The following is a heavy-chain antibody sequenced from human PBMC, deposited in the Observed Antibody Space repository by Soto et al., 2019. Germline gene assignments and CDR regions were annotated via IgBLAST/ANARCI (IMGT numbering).Heavy chain of an antibody. D-gene: IGHD4-17*01. V-gene: IGHV4-34*01. Sequence: KASETLSLTCAVYGGSFIGYHWTWIRQPPGRGLDWIGEITHRGSPNYNPSLKSRVTISVDTSKNQFSLNLRSVTAADTAVYYCARIPGSDYSDPHDFWGQGTLVTVSS. CDR3: ARIPGSDYSDPHDF. J-gene: IGHJ4*02. CDR1: GGSFIGYH. CDR2: ITHRGSP.